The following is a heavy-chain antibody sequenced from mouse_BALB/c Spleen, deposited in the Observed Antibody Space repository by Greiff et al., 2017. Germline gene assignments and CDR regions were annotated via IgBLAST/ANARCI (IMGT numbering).Heavy chain of an antibody. CDR2: INSNGGST. V-gene: IGHV5-6-3*01. CDR1: GFTFSSYG. J-gene: IGHJ1*01. CDR3: AREGYYSGYFDV. D-gene: IGHD1-1*01. Sequence: EVKLQESGGGLVQPGGSLKLSCAASGFTFSSYGMSWVRQTPDKRLELVATINSNGGSTYYPDSVKGRFTISRDNAKNTLYLQMSSLKSEDTAMYYCAREGYYSGYFDVWGAGTTVTVSS.